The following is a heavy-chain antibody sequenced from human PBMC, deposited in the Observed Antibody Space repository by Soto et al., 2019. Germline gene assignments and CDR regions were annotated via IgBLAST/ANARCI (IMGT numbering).Heavy chain of an antibody. V-gene: IGHV3-15*01. CDR3: TSILRHQLDHHY. CDR2: IKSKTYGGTT. J-gene: IGHJ4*02. D-gene: IGHD6-13*01. CDR1: GFTFSNAW. Sequence: GGSLRLSCAASGFTFSNAWMSWVRKAPGKGLEWVGRIKSKTYGGTTDYAAPVKGRFTISRDDSKNTLYLQMNSLKTEEREVHYCTSILRHQLDHHYWGQGPLFTVSS.